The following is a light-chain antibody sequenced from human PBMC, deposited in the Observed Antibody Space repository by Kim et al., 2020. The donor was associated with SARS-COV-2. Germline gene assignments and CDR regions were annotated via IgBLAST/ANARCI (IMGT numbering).Light chain of an antibody. Sequence: DIQMTQSPSTLSASVGDRVTITCRASQSINTWLAWYQQKPGKAPKVLIYKASSLESGVPSRFSGSGSGTEFTLTISSLQPDDFATYYCQQYDSFSPTFGQGTRVDIK. CDR1: QSINTW. J-gene: IGKJ1*01. V-gene: IGKV1-5*03. CDR2: KAS. CDR3: QQYDSFSPT.